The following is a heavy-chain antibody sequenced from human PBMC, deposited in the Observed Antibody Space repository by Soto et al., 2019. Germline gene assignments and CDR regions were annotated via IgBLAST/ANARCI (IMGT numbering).Heavy chain of an antibody. J-gene: IGHJ4*02. CDR1: GFTFSSYD. D-gene: IGHD3-3*01. CDR2: IGTAGDT. V-gene: IGHV3-13*01. Sequence: GGSLRLSCAASGFTFSSYDMHWVRQATGKGLEWVSAIGTAGDTYYPGSVKGRSTISRENAKNSLYLQMNSLRAEDTAVYYCARGPADFWSGYYDYWGQGTLVTVSS. CDR3: ARGPADFWSGYYDY.